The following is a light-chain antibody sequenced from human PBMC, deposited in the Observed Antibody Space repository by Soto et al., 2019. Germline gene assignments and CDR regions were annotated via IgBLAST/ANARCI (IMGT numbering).Light chain of an antibody. CDR3: QQLYSYPYT. J-gene: IGKJ2*01. V-gene: IGKV1-9*01. CDR1: QGISTY. CDR2: VAS. Sequence: DNQLTQSPSFLSASVGDRVTITCRASQGISTYLAWYQQKSGKAPKLLIYVASTLQSGVPSRFSGSGSGTEFTVTISSLQPEDLATYYCQQLYSYPYTFGQGTKLEI.